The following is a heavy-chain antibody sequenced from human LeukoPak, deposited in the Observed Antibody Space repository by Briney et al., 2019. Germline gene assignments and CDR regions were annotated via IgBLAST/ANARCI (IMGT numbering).Heavy chain of an antibody. V-gene: IGHV4-59*01. Sequence: SETLSLTCTASGGSISSYYWSWIRQPPGKGLEWIGYIYYSGSTNYNPSLKSRVTISVDTSKNQFSLKLSSVTAADTAVYYCARGDIVVVPAARPPYYYYYMDVWGKGTTVTVSS. CDR3: ARGDIVVVPAARPPYYYYYMDV. J-gene: IGHJ6*03. D-gene: IGHD2-2*01. CDR1: GGSISSYY. CDR2: IYYSGST.